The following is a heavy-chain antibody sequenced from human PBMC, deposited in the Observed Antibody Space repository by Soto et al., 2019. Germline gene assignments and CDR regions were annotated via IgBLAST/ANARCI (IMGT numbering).Heavy chain of an antibody. D-gene: IGHD6-13*01. J-gene: IGHJ5*02. Sequence: QVQLVQSGAEVKKPGSSVKVSCKASGGIFTSFAITWVRQAPGQGLQWMGRIIPFVGTTNYAQKFQGRVTITADKSTTTTYMQVNSLTSEDTAVYYCAREGIAAGGAIIHTNNCFDPWGQGTLVTVSS. CDR1: GGIFTSFA. CDR3: AREGIAAGGAIIHTNNCFDP. CDR2: IIPFVGTT. V-gene: IGHV1-69*06.